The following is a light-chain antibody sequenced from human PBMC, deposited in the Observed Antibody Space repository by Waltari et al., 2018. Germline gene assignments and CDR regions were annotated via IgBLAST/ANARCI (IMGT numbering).Light chain of an antibody. CDR1: QTLTKRY. J-gene: IGKJ2*01. CDR3: QQYGSSVLYT. Sequence: VLTQSPGTLSLSPGERATLSCRASQTLTKRYLAWYQQKPGQASRLLIYGASSRAAGIPDRFSGSGSVTDFTLTISRLEPEDSAVYYCQQYGSSVLYTFGQGTKVEIK. V-gene: IGKV3-20*01. CDR2: GAS.